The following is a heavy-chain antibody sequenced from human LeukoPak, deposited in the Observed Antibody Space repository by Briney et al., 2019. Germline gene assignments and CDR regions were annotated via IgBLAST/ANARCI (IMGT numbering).Heavy chain of an antibody. D-gene: IGHD1-1*01. V-gene: IGHV3-30*04. CDR2: ISYDGSNK. J-gene: IGHJ6*04. Sequence: GGSLRLSCAASGFTFSSYAMHWVRQAPGKGLEWVAVISYDGSNKYYADSVKGRFTISRDNSKNTPYLQMNSLRAEDTAVYYCARAQLEGPVGVLYYGMDVWGKGTTVTVSS. CDR1: GFTFSSYA. CDR3: ARAQLEGPVGVLYYGMDV.